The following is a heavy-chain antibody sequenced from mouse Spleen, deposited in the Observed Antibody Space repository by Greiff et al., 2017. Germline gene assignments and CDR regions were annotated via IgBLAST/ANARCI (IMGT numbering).Heavy chain of an antibody. D-gene: IGHD2-10*02. CDR2: ISSGGGNT. J-gene: IGHJ3*01. CDR1: GFTFSSYA. CDR3: ARLKYGNYDWFAY. Sequence: LVESGGGLVKLGGSLKLSCAASGFTFSSYAMSWVRQTPEKRLEWVATISSGGGNTYYPDSVKGRFTISRDNAKNTLYLQMSSLKSEDTAMYYCARLKYGNYDWFAYWGQGTLVTVSA. V-gene: IGHV5-9*04.